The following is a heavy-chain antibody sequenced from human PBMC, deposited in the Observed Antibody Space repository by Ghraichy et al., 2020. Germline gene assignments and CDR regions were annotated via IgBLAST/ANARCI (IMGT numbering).Heavy chain of an antibody. D-gene: IGHD6-6*01. V-gene: IGHV3-74*01. CDR1: GFTFSNHR. CDR2: IDGDGSDR. J-gene: IGHJ3*02. Sequence: GGSLRLSCAASGFTFSNHRMHWARQIPGKGLMWVSRIDGDGSDRRYVDSVKGRFTISRDNAKNTLYLQMNSLRAEDTAVYYCICGDSRSSVVGFGMWGQGTLVTVSS. CDR3: ICGDSRSSVVGFGM.